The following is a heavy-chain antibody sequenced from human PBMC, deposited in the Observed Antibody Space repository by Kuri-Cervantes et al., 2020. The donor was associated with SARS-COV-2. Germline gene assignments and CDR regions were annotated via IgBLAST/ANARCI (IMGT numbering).Heavy chain of an antibody. CDR1: GFTSSSYS. V-gene: IGHV3-30*03. D-gene: IGHD6-13*01. CDR3: ARCIAAAGTYYYYGMDV. CDR2: ISYDGSNK. J-gene: IGHJ6*02. Sequence: GGSLRLSCAASGFTSSSYSMNWVRQAPGKGLEWVAVISYDGSNKYYADSVKGRFTISRDNSKNTLYLQMNSLRAEDTAVYYCARCIAAAGTYYYYGMDVWGQGTTVTVSS.